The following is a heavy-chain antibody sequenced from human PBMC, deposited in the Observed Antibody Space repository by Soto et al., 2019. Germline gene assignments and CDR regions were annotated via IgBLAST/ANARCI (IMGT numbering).Heavy chain of an antibody. CDR3: VSTTYYYYGMDV. V-gene: IGHV1-2*04. D-gene: IGHD1-26*01. CDR2: INPNGGGT. Sequence: ASVKVSCKASGYTFTGYYMHWVRQAPGQGLEWMGWINPNGGGTNYAQKFQGWVTMTRDTSISTAYMELSRLRSDDTAVYYCVSTTYYYYGMDVWGQGTTVTVSS. J-gene: IGHJ6*02. CDR1: GYTFTGYY.